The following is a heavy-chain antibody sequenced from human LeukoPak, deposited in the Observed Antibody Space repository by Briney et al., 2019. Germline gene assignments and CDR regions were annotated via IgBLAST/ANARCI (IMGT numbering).Heavy chain of an antibody. D-gene: IGHD5-12*01. CDR1: GGSINSGSDY. CDR3: ARDRRGATDY. CDR2: IYYSGST. Sequence: PSETLSLTCTVSGGSINSGSDYWSWIRQPPGTGLEWVGYIYYSGSTNYNPSLKSRVTISVDTSKNQFSLKLSSVTAADTAVYYCARDRRGATDYWGQGTLVTVSS. V-gene: IGHV4-61*01. J-gene: IGHJ4*02.